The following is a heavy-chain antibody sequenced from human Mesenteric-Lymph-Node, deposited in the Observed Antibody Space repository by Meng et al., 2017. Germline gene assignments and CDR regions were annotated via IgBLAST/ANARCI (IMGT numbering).Heavy chain of an antibody. Sequence: GGSLRLSCAASGFTFSSYGMHWVRQAPGKGLEWVAVIWYDGSNKYYADSVKGRFTISRDNSKNTLYLQMNSLRAEDTAVYYCARWDLWFGEFADYWGQGTLVTVSS. CDR1: GFTFSSYG. V-gene: IGHV3-33*01. J-gene: IGHJ4*02. D-gene: IGHD3-10*01. CDR2: IWYDGSNK. CDR3: ARWDLWFGEFADY.